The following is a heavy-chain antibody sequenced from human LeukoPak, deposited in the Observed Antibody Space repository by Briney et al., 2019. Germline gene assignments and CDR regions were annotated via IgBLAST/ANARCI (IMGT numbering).Heavy chain of an antibody. J-gene: IGHJ4*02. D-gene: IGHD6-19*01. V-gene: IGHV3-53*01. CDR2: IYSGGST. CDR1: GFTVSSNY. Sequence: GGSLRLSCAASGFTVSSNYMSWVRQAPGKGLEWVSVIYSGGSTYYADSVKGRFTISRDNSKNTLYLQMNSLRAEDTAVYYCARFQRQWLTFDYWGQGTLVTVSS. CDR3: ARFQRQWLTFDY.